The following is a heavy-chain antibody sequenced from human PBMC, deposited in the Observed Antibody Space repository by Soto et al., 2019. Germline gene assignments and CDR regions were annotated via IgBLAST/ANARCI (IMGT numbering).Heavy chain of an antibody. V-gene: IGHV1-46*01. CDR3: ARDLAAGDH. CDR2: INPASGST. D-gene: IGHD6-13*01. J-gene: IGHJ4*02. CDR1: GYTFTHYY. Sequence: QVQLVQSGAEVKKPGASVKLSCRTSGYTFTHYYIHWVRQAPGQGLEWLGIINPASGSTNYAQDCQGRVTLTMDTSTTTVYMDLSGLRAEDTAIFYCARDLAAGDHWGQGTVVTVSS.